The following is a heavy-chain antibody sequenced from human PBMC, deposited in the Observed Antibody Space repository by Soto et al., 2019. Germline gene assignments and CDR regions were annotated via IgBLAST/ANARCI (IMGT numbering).Heavy chain of an antibody. V-gene: IGHV2-5*02. J-gene: IGHJ5*02. D-gene: IGHD3-10*01. CDR2: IYWDGDE. CDR1: GFSLTTSGVG. CDR3: AHRVLRTFYGSVTTTARYCDP. Sequence: QVTLKESGPTLVKPTQTLTLTCTFFGFSLTTSGVGVGWIRQPPGRALEWLALIYWDGDERYSPSLRNRLTITKYTSKNQVLLTRANMDPADTATYFCAHRVLRTFYGSVTTTARYCDPWGQGALVIV.